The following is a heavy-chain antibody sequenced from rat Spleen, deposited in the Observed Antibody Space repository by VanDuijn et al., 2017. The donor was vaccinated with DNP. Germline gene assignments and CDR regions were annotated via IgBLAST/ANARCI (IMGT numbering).Heavy chain of an antibody. D-gene: IGHD1-11*01. Sequence: EVHLVESGGGLVQPGRSLKLSCAASGFTFSDYNMAWVRQAPKKGLEWVATISYDGSSTYYRDSVKGRFTISRDNAKSTLYLQMNSLRSEDMATYYCARHGRRVFDYWGQGTLVTVSS. CDR3: ARHGRRVFDY. V-gene: IGHV5-7*01. J-gene: IGHJ3*01. CDR1: GFTFSDYN. CDR2: ISYDGSST.